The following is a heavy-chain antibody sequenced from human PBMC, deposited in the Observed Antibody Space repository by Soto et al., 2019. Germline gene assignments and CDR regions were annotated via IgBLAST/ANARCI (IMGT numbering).Heavy chain of an antibody. V-gene: IGHV1-69*01. CDR2: IIPMFGTT. CDR3: ARAAIHGSSWYFWFDP. Sequence: QVQLVQSGSEVKMPGSSVKVSCKTSGGTFSRYAINWVRQAPGQGLEWMGGIIPMFGTTNYAQKFKGRVTISADESTRTAYMERSSLRCEDAAVYYCARAAIHGSSWYFWFDPGGQGTLFPVSS. CDR1: GGTFSRYA. D-gene: IGHD6-13*01. J-gene: IGHJ5*02.